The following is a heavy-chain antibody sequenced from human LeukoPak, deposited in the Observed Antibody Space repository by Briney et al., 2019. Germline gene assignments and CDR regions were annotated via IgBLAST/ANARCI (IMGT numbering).Heavy chain of an antibody. J-gene: IGHJ6*04. Sequence: SETLSLTCAVSGGSISSSNWWSWVRQPPVKGLEWIGEIYHSGSTNYNPSLKSRVTISVDKSKNQFSLKLSSVTAADTAVYFCAGIPVFGVVLHQEPVWGKGTTVTVSS. CDR3: AGIPVFGVVLHQEPV. CDR2: IYHSGST. V-gene: IGHV4-4*02. CDR1: GGSISSSNW. D-gene: IGHD3-3*01.